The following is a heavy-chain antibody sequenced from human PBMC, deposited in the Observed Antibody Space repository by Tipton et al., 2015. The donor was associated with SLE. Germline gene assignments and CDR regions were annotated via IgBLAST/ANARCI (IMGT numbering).Heavy chain of an antibody. D-gene: IGHD2-21*01. V-gene: IGHV4-59*11. CDR1: GGSINSHY. J-gene: IGHJ6*02. CDR3: ARDRPTFCGGDCYSYGMDV. Sequence: TLSLTCIVSGGSINSHYWSCIRQPPGKGLEWIGYISYTGSPNYNPSLKSRVSISVDTSKKQFSLKLSSVTAADTAVYYCARDRPTFCGGDCYSYGMDVWGQGTTVTVSS. CDR2: ISYTGSP.